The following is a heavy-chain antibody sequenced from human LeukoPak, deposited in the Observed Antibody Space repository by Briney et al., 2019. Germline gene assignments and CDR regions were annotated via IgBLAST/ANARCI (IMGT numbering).Heavy chain of an antibody. CDR1: GGTFSSYA. J-gene: IGHJ6*02. Sequence: GASVKVSCKASGGTFSSYAISWVRQAPGQGLEWMGGIIPIFGTANYAQKFQGRVTITADESTSTAYMELSSLRSEDTAVYYCARTPIFIAVAGTVARVSHYYGMDVWGQGTTVTVSS. V-gene: IGHV1-69*13. CDR3: ARTPIFIAVAGTVARVSHYYGMDV. D-gene: IGHD6-19*01. CDR2: IIPIFGTA.